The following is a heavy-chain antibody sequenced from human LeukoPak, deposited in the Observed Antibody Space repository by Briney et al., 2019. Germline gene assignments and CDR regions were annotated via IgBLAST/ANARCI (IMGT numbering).Heavy chain of an antibody. CDR3: AKGSGSYLHAYFDY. Sequence: PGGSLRLSCAASGFTFSSYAMHWVRQAPGKGLEWVAVISYDGSNKYYADSVKGRFTISRDNSKNTLYLQMNSLRAEDTAVYYCAKGSGSYLHAYFDYWGQGTLVTVSS. CDR1: GFTFSSYA. CDR2: ISYDGSNK. D-gene: IGHD1-26*01. J-gene: IGHJ4*02. V-gene: IGHV3-30-3*01.